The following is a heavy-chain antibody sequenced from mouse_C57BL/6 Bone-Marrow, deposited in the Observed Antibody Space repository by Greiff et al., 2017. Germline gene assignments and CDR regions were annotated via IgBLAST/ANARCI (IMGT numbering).Heavy chain of an antibody. V-gene: IGHV1-62-2*01. J-gene: IGHJ2*03. CDR2: FYPGSGSI. CDR3: ARDERYDDYEGNFDY. CDR1: GYTFTEYY. D-gene: IGHD2-4*01. Sequence: QVQLQQSGAELVKPGASVKLSCKASGYTFTEYYIHWVQQRPGQGLEWIGWFYPGSGSIKYNERFKDKSSLTADKSSNTIYMELRRVTTEDSAVYDCARDERYDDYEGNFDYWGQGTSPTVS.